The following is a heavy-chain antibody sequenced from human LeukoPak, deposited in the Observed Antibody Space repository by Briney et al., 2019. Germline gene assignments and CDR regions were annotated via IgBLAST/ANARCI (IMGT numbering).Heavy chain of an antibody. J-gene: IGHJ4*02. CDR1: GFTFSSRW. D-gene: IGHD6-19*01. CDR2: VKDDGST. V-gene: IGHV3-74*01. CDR3: HPLGYTSN. Sequence: GGSLRLFCAVSGFTSGFTFSSRWMHWVRQVPGKGLVWVSLVKDDGSTNYADSVKGRFTVSRDNAKNTLYLQMNNLRVEDTALYFCHPLGYTSNWGQGTLVTVSS.